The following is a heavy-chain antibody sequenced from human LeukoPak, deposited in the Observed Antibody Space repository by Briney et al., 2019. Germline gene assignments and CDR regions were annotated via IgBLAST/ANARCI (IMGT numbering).Heavy chain of an antibody. V-gene: IGHV3-9*01. CDR1: GFTFDDYA. CDR3: ARAYDSSGYYFDY. CDR2: ISWNSGSI. Sequence: QTGGSLRLSCAASGFTFDDYAMHWVRHAPGKGLEWVSGISWNSGSIGYADSVKGRFTISRDNAKNSLYLQMNSLRAEDTALYYCARAYDSSGYYFDYWGQGTLVTLSS. J-gene: IGHJ4*02. D-gene: IGHD3-22*01.